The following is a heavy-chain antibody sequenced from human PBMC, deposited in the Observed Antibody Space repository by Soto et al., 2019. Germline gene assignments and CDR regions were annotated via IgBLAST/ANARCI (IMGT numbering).Heavy chain of an antibody. CDR3: ARVPPPLSRPYYYYGMDV. CDR1: GFTFSSYW. D-gene: IGHD6-6*01. Sequence: GGSLRLSCAASGFTFSSYWMHWVRQAPGKGLVWVSAIGTAGDTYYPGSVKGRFTISRENAKNSLYLQMNSLRAEDTAVYYCARVPPPLSRPYYYYGMDVWGQGTTVTVSS. CDR2: IGTAGDT. J-gene: IGHJ6*02. V-gene: IGHV3-13*01.